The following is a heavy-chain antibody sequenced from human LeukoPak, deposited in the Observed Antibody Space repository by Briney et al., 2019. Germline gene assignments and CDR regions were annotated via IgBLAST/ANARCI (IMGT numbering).Heavy chain of an antibody. V-gene: IGHV4-4*07. Sequence: SETLSLTCTVSGGSISSYYWSWIRQPAGKGLEWIGRIYTSGSTNYNPSLKSRVTISVDKSKNQFSLKLSSVTAADTAVYCCATGLYDFWSGYSMDVWGKGTTVTVSS. CDR3: ATGLYDFWSGYSMDV. D-gene: IGHD3-3*01. CDR2: IYTSGST. J-gene: IGHJ6*03. CDR1: GGSISSYY.